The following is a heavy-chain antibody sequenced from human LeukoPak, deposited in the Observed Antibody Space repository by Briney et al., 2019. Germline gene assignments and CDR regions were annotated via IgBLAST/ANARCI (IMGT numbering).Heavy chain of an antibody. Sequence: PGGSLRLSCAASGIDVSPYWMRWVRQGPGKGLVWVSRIQTDGTTTNYADSVRGRFTLSRDHTKNLIYLKITSLRAADTAMSYCARPYYGYAPYGAFDLWGQGTMVTVSS. CDR3: ARPYYGYAPYGAFDL. V-gene: IGHV3-74*01. CDR2: IQTDGTTT. D-gene: IGHD3-10*01. J-gene: IGHJ3*01. CDR1: GIDVSPYW.